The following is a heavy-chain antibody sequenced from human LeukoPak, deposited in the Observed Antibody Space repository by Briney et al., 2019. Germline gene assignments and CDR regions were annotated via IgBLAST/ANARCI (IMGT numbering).Heavy chain of an antibody. CDR2: IYYRGST. V-gene: IGHV4-39*01. CDR1: GDSISSSSYY. J-gene: IGHJ1*01. Sequence: PSETLSLTCTISGDSISSSSYYWCWIRQPPGKGLEWIGDIYYRGSTYYNPSLKSRVSISIDTSNNQFSLTLNSVTAADTALYFCARRRYYDSTGYLDWGQGTLVTVSS. CDR3: ARRRYYDSTGYLD. D-gene: IGHD3-22*01.